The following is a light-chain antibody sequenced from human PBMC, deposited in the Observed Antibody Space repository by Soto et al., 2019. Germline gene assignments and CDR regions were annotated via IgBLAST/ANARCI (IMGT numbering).Light chain of an antibody. CDR1: QSVSNNY. CDR2: GAS. V-gene: IGKV3-20*01. J-gene: IGKJ1*01. Sequence: EIVLTQSPGPLSLSPGERSTLSCMASQSVSNNYLAWYQQKPGQAPRLLIYGASNRATGIPDRFSGSGSGTDFTLTISGLEPEDFAVYYCQHFGKALWTFGQGTRWIS. CDR3: QHFGKALWT.